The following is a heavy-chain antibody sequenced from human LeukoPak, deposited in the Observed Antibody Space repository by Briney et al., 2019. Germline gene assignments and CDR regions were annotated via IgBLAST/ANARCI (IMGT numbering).Heavy chain of an antibody. D-gene: IGHD6-13*01. CDR2: MQTSGRI. V-gene: IGHV4-4*07. CDR1: GGSISSYH. Sequence: PSETLSLTCTVSGGSISSYHWSWIRQPAGKGLEWIGRMQTSGRIDYNLSLKSRLTMSVDRSKNQLSLKLSSVIAADTAAYYCARGHSDSWSVFDYWGQGTLVTISS. CDR3: ARGHSDSWSVFDY. J-gene: IGHJ4*02.